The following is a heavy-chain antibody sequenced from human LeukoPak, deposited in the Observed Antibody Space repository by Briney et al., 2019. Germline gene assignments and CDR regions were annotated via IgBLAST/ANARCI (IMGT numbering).Heavy chain of an antibody. CDR1: GFTFSSYA. D-gene: IGHD2-2*01. Sequence: PGGSLRLSCAASGFTFSSYAMSWVRQAPGKGLEWVSAISGSGGSTYYADSVKGRFTISRDNSKNTLYLQMNSLRAKDTAVYYCGSDIVVVPAAMDYYMDVWGKGTTVTVSS. CDR3: GSDIVVVPAAMDYYMDV. J-gene: IGHJ6*03. CDR2: ISGSGGST. V-gene: IGHV3-23*01.